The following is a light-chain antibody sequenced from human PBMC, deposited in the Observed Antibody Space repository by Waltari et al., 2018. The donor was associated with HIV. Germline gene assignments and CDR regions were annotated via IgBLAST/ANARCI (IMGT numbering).Light chain of an antibody. CDR1: HSISTY. CDR2: KAS. V-gene: IGKV1-39*01. J-gene: IGKJ2*01. CDR3: QQSFSTMFT. Sequence: QMSQSPSSLSAFVGDSITITCRASHSISTYLNCYQQRPGKAPNLLIYKASNLQSGIPSRFSGSGSGTDFTLTISSLQPEDFATYYCQQSFSTMFTFGQGTRLHIK.